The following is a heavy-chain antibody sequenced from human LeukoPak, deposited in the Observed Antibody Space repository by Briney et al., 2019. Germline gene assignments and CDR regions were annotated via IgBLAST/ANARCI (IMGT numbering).Heavy chain of an antibody. Sequence: AASVKVSCKASGGTFSSYAISWVRQAPGQGLEWMGRIIPILGIANYAQKFQGRVTITADKSTSTAYMELSSLRSGDTAVYYCARAIDSSGYKNWFDPWGQGTLVTVSS. D-gene: IGHD3-22*01. CDR3: ARAIDSSGYKNWFDP. CDR1: GGTFSSYA. CDR2: IIPILGIA. J-gene: IGHJ5*02. V-gene: IGHV1-69*04.